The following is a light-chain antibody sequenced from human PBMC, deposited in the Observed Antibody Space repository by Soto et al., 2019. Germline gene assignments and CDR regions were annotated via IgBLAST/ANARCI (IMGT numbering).Light chain of an antibody. CDR3: QQYGSSPWT. CDR1: QSVSSSH. Sequence: EIVLTQSPGTMSLSPGERATLSCRASQSVSSSHLAWYQQKPGQAPRLLIYSASSRATGIPDRFRGSGSGTDFSLTISRLEPEDFAVYYCQQYGSSPWTFGQGTKVEIK. J-gene: IGKJ1*01. CDR2: SAS. V-gene: IGKV3-20*01.